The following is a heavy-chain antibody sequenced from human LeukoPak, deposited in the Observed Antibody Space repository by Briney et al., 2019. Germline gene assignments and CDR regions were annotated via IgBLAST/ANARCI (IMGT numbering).Heavy chain of an antibody. J-gene: IGHJ4*02. Sequence: ASVKVSCKASGYTFTNYGISWVRQAPGQGLEWMGWTSTYNGNTNYAQKLQGRVTMTTDTSTSTAYMELRSLRSDDTAVYYCARGGVSSSWYRTPDYWGQGTLVTSPQ. V-gene: IGHV1-18*01. CDR2: TSTYNGNT. CDR3: ARGGVSSSWYRTPDY. D-gene: IGHD6-13*01. CDR1: GYTFTNYG.